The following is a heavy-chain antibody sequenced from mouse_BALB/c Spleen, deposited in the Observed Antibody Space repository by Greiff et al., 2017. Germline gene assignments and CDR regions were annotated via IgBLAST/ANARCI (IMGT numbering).Heavy chain of an antibody. CDR2: IYPGNGDT. Sequence: QVQLQQSGAELVKPGASVKMSCKASGYTFTSYNMHWVKQTPGQGLEWIGAIYPGNGDTSYNQKFKGKATLTADKSSSTAYMQLSSLTSEDSAVYYCARGGDFFAYWGQGTLVTVSA. CDR3: ARGGDFFAY. D-gene: IGHD3-3*01. V-gene: IGHV1-12*01. CDR1: GYTFTSYN. J-gene: IGHJ3*01.